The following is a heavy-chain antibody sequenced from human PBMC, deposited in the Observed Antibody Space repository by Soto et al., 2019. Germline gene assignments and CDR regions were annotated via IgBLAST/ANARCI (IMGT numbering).Heavy chain of an antibody. CDR3: TTPTHSSGFDY. J-gene: IGHJ4*02. CDR1: SVSNAW. V-gene: IGHV3-15*07. D-gene: IGHD3-22*01. Sequence: SVSNAWMNWVRQAPGKGLEWVGRIKSKTDGGTTDYAAPVKGRFTISRDDSKNTLYLQMNSLKTEDTAVYYCTTPTHSSGFDYWGQGTLVTVSS. CDR2: IKSKTDGGTT.